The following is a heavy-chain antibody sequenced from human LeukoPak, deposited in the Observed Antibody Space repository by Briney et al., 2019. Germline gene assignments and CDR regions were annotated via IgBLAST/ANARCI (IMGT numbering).Heavy chain of an antibody. CDR2: IYQSGGT. V-gene: IGHV4-30-2*01. J-gene: IGHJ4*02. Sequence: LSLTCTVSGVSITTSGFYYSWIRQPPGKGLEWLGYIYQSGGTFYDPSLKSRISISIDRPKNQFSLKMNSVSAADTAVYYCARGTNPLYNWQHEGFDYWGQGALIAVSS. CDR1: GVSITTSGFY. CDR3: ARGTNPLYNWQHEGFDY. D-gene: IGHD1-20*01.